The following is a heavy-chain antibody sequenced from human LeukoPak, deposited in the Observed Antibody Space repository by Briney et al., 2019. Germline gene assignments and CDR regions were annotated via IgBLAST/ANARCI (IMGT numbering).Heavy chain of an antibody. CDR2: ISGSGGST. V-gene: IGHV3-23*01. CDR1: GFTFSSYA. J-gene: IGHJ4*02. Sequence: GGSLRLSCAGSGFTFSSYAMSWVRQAPGKGLEWVSGISGSGGSTYYADSMKGRFTISRDNSKNTLYLQMNSLRAEDTAVYYCAVYYYDSSGYYPPFDYWGQGTLVTVSS. D-gene: IGHD3-22*01. CDR3: AVYYYDSSGYYPPFDY.